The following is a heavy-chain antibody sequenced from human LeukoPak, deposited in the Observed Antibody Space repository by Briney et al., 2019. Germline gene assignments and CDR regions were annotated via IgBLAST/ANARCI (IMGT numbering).Heavy chain of an antibody. CDR1: GGSISSYY. J-gene: IGHJ4*02. Sequence: SETLSLPCSVSGGSISSYYWSWIRQPAGKGLEWIGRIYTSGSTNYNPSLKSRVTMSADTSKNQFSLNLSSVTAADTAVYYCAKEKYYYDSSGYYYAPFDYWGQGTLVTVSS. D-gene: IGHD3-22*01. CDR2: IYTSGST. V-gene: IGHV4-4*07. CDR3: AKEKYYYDSSGYYYAPFDY.